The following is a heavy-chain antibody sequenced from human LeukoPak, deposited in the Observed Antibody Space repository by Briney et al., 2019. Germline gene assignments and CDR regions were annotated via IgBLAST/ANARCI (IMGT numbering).Heavy chain of an antibody. D-gene: IGHD6-13*01. CDR1: GGSISSYY. CDR2: IYYSGST. Sequence: SETLSLTCTVSGGSISSYYWSWIRQPPGKGLEWIGYIYYSGSTDYNPSLKSRVSLSVDTSKNQFSLKLSSVTAADTAVYYCAREPRSSWFDYWSQGTLVTASS. CDR3: AREPRSSWFDY. V-gene: IGHV4-59*01. J-gene: IGHJ4*02.